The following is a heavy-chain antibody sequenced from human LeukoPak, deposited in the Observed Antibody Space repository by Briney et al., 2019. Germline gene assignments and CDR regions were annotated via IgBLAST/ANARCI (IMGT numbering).Heavy chain of an antibody. Sequence: PGGSLRLSCAASGFTFSSYAMSWVRQAPGKGLEWVSAISGSGGSTYYADSVKGRFTISRDSSKNTLYLQMNSLRAEDTAVYYCANRYSSSWTYYFDYWGQGTLVTVSS. CDR2: ISGSGGST. V-gene: IGHV3-23*01. D-gene: IGHD6-13*01. CDR1: GFTFSSYA. J-gene: IGHJ4*02. CDR3: ANRYSSSWTYYFDY.